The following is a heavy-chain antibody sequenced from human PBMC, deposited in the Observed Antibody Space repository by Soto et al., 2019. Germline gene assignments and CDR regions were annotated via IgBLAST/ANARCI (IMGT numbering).Heavy chain of an antibody. CDR3: ASPGGLIAPAGTVEAYFDY. D-gene: IGHD6-13*01. CDR2: IYYSGST. CDR1: GGSISSGDYY. Sequence: PSETLSLPCTVSGGSISSGDYYWRWIRQPPGKGLEWIGYIYYSGSTYYNPSLKSRVTISVDTSKNQFSLKLSSVTAADTAVYYCASPGGLIAPAGTVEAYFDYWGQGTLVTVSA. V-gene: IGHV4-30-4*01. J-gene: IGHJ4*02.